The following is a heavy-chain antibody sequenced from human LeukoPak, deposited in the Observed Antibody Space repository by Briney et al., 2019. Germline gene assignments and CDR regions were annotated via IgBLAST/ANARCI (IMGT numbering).Heavy chain of an antibody. CDR3: ARDTGSDYGDYVFLDY. CDR1: GYTFTSYA. Sequence: ASVEVSCKASGYTFTSYAMNWVRQAPGQGLEWMGWINTNTGNPTYAQGFTGRFVFSLDTSVSTAYLQISSLKAEDTAVYYCARDTGSDYGDYVFLDYWGQGTLVTVSS. J-gene: IGHJ4*02. D-gene: IGHD4-17*01. CDR2: INTNTGNP. V-gene: IGHV7-4-1*02.